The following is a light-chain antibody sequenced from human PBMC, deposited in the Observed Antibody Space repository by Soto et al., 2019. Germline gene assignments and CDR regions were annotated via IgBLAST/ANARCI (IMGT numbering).Light chain of an antibody. Sequence: AIRMTQSPSSLSASTGDRVTITCRASQGISRYLAWYQQKPGKAPKLLIYAASTLQSGVPSRFSGSGSGTDFTLTISCLQSEDFATYYRQQYYSYPYTFGQGTKLEIK. CDR1: QGISRY. CDR3: QQYYSYPYT. CDR2: AAS. V-gene: IGKV1-8*01. J-gene: IGKJ2*01.